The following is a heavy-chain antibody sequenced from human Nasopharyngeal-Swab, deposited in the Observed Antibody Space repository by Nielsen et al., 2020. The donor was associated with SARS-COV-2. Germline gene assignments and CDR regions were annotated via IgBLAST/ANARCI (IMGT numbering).Heavy chain of an antibody. D-gene: IGHD6-19*01. CDR1: GFTFDDYG. CDR3: AKDGGGWYTSGWYYFDY. CDR2: INWNGGST. V-gene: IGHV3-20*04. Sequence: GESLKISCAASGFTFDDYGMSWVRQAPGKGLEWVSGINWNGGSTGYADSVKGRFTISRDTSKNTLYLQMNSLRADDTAVYYCAKDGGGWYTSGWYYFDYWGQGTLVTVSS. J-gene: IGHJ4*02.